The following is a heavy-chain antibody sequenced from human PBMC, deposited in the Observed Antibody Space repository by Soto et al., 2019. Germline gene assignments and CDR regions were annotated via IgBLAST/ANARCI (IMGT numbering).Heavy chain of an antibody. CDR3: TNARLWWVDRYHSDY. CDR1: AGTSGAYA. D-gene: IGHD2-8*02. CDR2: ISWNSGRI. Sequence: PGESLRLSWAASAGTSGAYALYWVRQLLEKGMEWVSGISWNSGRIGYADSVKGRFTLYRDNPKHSIYLQMNSLRPEDTALYYCTNARLWWVDRYHSDY. V-gene: IGHV3-9*02. J-gene: IGHJ4*01.